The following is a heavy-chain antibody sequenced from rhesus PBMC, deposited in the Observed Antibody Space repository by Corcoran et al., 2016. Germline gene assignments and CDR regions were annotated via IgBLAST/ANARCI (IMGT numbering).Heavy chain of an antibody. Sequence: QLQLQESGPGLVKPSETLSVTCAVSGGSISSSYWSWIRQAPGKGLGWFGYIYGSGSSTNYNPSLKSRVTLSVDTSKNQLSLKLSSVTTADTAVYYCARDRGYCSSTYCSSGYFDYWGQGVLVTVSS. J-gene: IGHJ4*01. CDR2: IYGSGSST. D-gene: IGHD2-15*01. CDR3: ARDRGYCSSTYCSSGYFDY. CDR1: GGSISSSY. V-gene: IGHV4-169*02.